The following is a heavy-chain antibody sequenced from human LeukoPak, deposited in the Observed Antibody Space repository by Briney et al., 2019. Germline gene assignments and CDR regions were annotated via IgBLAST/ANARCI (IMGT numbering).Heavy chain of an antibody. D-gene: IGHD5-24*01. CDR1: GFTFSTYW. J-gene: IGHJ5*02. Sequence: GGSLRLSCAASGFTFSTYWMHWVRQAPGKGLVWVSQINSDSGRTRYADSVKGRLTISRDNAKNTVYLQINSLRAEDTAVYYCAKDSRDGYNFWFDPWGQGTLVTVSS. V-gene: IGHV3-74*01. CDR2: INSDSGRT. CDR3: AKDSRDGYNFWFDP.